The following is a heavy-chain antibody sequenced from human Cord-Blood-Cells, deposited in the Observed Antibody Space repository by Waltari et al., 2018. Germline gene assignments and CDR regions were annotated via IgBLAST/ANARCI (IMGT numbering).Heavy chain of an antibody. V-gene: IGHV1-69*01. CDR2: IIPIFGTA. CDR3: ARGYSGSPYYFDY. D-gene: IGHD1-26*01. CDR1: GGTFSSYP. Sequence: QVQLVQSGAEVMKPGSSVTVSCKASGGTFSSYPIPWVRQAPGQGLEWRGGIIPIFGTANYAQKFQGRVTITADESTSTAYMELSSLRSEDTAVYYCARGYSGSPYYFDYWGQGTLVTVSS. J-gene: IGHJ4*02.